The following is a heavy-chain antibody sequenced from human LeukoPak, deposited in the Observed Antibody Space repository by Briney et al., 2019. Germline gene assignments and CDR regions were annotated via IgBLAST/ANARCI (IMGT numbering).Heavy chain of an antibody. J-gene: IGHJ6*03. V-gene: IGHV3-21*01. Sequence: GGSLRLSCAASGFTFSSYSMNWVRQAPGKGLQWVSSFSISSRYIYYADSVKGRFTISRDNAKNSLYLQMNRLRAEDTAVYYCARDPHYYDSSDTYYYYYMDVWGKGTTVTVSS. CDR2: FSISSRYI. CDR3: ARDPHYYDSSDTYYYYYMDV. CDR1: GFTFSSYS. D-gene: IGHD3-22*01.